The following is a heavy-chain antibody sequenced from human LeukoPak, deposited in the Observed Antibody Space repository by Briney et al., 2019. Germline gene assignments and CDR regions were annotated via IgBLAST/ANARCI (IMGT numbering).Heavy chain of an antibody. V-gene: IGHV4-59*01. CDR2: THYSGST. CDR3: ARGYSGSYGRFDY. J-gene: IGHJ4*02. D-gene: IGHD1-26*01. CDR1: GGSISSYY. Sequence: SETLSLTCTVSGGSISSYYWSWIRQPPGKGPEWIGYTHYSGSTSYNPSLKSRVTISVDTSKNQFSLKLTSVTAADTAVYYCARGYSGSYGRFDYWGQGTLVTVSS.